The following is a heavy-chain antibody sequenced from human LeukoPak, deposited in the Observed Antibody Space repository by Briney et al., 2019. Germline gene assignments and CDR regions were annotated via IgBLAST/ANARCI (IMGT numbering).Heavy chain of an antibody. CDR2: IKRDGGEK. CDR3: ARDASYYDSSGYYDAFDI. D-gene: IGHD3-22*01. J-gene: IGHJ3*02. Sequence: PGGSLRLSCTASGFTFSRYWMIWVRQAPGKGLEWVANIKRDGGEKYYVDSVKGRFTISRDNAKNSLFLQMNGLRVEDTAVYYCARDASYYDSSGYYDAFDIWGQGTMVTVSS. CDR1: GFTFSRYW. V-gene: IGHV3-7*01.